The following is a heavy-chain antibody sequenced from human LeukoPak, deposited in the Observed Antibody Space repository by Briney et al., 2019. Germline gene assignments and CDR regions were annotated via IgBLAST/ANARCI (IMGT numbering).Heavy chain of an antibody. J-gene: IGHJ6*02. V-gene: IGHV3-7*01. CDR1: GFTFSSYW. Sequence: GGSLRLSCAAPGFTFSSYWMSWVRQAPGKGLEWVANIKQDGSEKYYVDSVKGRFTISRDNAKNSLYLQMNSPRAEDTAVYYCARLLKLFQYYYYGMDVWGQGTTVTVSS. CDR3: ARLLKLFQYYYYGMDV. D-gene: IGHD2-15*01. CDR2: IKQDGSEK.